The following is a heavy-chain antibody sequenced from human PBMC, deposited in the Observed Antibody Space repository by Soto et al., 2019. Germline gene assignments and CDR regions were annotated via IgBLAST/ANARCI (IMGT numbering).Heavy chain of an antibody. CDR1: GYTFTSYD. J-gene: IGHJ4*02. CDR2: MNPNSGNT. CDR3: ARGRRSSSWYVFDY. D-gene: IGHD6-13*01. Sequence: ASVKVSCKASGYTFTSYDINWVRQATGQGLEWMGWMNPNSGNTGYAQKFQGRVTMTRNTSISTAYMELRSLRSEDTAVYYCARGRRSSSWYVFDYWGQGTLVTVSS. V-gene: IGHV1-8*01.